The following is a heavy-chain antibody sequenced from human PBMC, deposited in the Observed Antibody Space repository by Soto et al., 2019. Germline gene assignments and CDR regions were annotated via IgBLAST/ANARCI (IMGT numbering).Heavy chain of an antibody. CDR1: GFTFSSYV. Sequence: EVQLLESGGGLAQPGGSLRLSCAASGFTFSSYVMTWVRQAPGKGLEWVSTISGLGGSTYYADSVKGWFTISRDNSKNTLYLQMNSLGPEDTAVYYCAKGFSGYDYSVDYWGQGTLVTVSS. CDR2: ISGLGGST. V-gene: IGHV3-23*01. J-gene: IGHJ4*02. CDR3: AKGFSGYDYSVDY. D-gene: IGHD5-12*01.